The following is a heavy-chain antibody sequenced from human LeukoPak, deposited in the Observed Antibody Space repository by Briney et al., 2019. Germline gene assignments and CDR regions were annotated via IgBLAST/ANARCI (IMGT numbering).Heavy chain of an antibody. V-gene: IGHV1-69*13. CDR3: ARTGIAAREGNWFDP. CDR1: GYTLTELS. J-gene: IGHJ5*02. CDR2: IIPIFGTA. Sequence: ASVKVSCKVSGYTLTELSMHWVRQAPGKGLEWMGGIIPIFGTANYAQKFQGRVTITADESTSTAYMELSSLRSEDTAVYYCARTGIAAREGNWFDPWGQGTLVTVSS. D-gene: IGHD6-6*01.